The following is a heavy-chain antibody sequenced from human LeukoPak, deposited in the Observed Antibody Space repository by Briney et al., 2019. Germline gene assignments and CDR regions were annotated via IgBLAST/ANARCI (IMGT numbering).Heavy chain of an antibody. CDR2: IYYSGST. Sequence: SETLSLTCTVPGGSISSYYWSWIRQPPGKGLEWIGYIYYSGSTYYNPSLKSRVTISVDTSKNQFSLKLSSVTAADTAVYYCATSIQLWLNWGQGTLVTVSS. CDR1: GGSISSYY. V-gene: IGHV4-59*04. D-gene: IGHD5-18*01. CDR3: ATSIQLWLN. J-gene: IGHJ4*02.